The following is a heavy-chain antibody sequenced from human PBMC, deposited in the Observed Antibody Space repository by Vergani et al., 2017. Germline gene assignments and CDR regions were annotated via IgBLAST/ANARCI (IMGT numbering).Heavy chain of an antibody. CDR1: GYIFSNFW. Sequence: EKQLVQSGSETKKPGESLKISCQAFGYIFSNFWIGWVRQRPVRGLEWMGIIYPGDSEVKSNPTFRGQVIFSVDTSVNTAYLQWRSLQASDTATYFCASGGHGSENGGALQLWGQGTIITVSS. D-gene: IGHD3-10*01. J-gene: IGHJ3*01. CDR2: IYPGDSEV. CDR3: ASGGHGSENGGALQL. V-gene: IGHV5-51*01.